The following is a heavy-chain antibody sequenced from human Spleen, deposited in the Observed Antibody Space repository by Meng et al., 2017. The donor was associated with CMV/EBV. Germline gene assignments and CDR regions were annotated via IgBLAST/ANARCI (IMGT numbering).Heavy chain of an antibody. D-gene: IGHD6-13*01. CDR2: SSYDGTNK. CDR3: VRIAAAGTRRLDY. J-gene: IGHJ4*02. Sequence: GGSLRLSCAASGFTFSRYAMHWVRQAPGKGLEWVAASSYDGTNKYYGDSVKGRFTIARDNAKNSLYLQMNSLRAEDTAVYYCVRIAAAGTRRLDYWGQGTLVTVSS. CDR1: GFTFSRYA. V-gene: IGHV3-30*04.